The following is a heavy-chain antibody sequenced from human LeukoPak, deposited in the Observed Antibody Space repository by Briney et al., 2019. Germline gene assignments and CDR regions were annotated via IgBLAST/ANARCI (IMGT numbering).Heavy chain of an antibody. J-gene: IGHJ4*02. CDR2: VYYRGST. D-gene: IGHD7-27*01. Sequence: SETLSLTCTVSGESISIRNYYWGWIRQPPGKGLEWIGSVYYRGSTYYSLSLKSRVTISVDTSKTQFSLNLTSVTAADTAVYYCARHVLPGAYGLDFWGQGALVTVSS. CDR1: GESISIRNYY. V-gene: IGHV4-39*01. CDR3: ARHVLPGAYGLDF.